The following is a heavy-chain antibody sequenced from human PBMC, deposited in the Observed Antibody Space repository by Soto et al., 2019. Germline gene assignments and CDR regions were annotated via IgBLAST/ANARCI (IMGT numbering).Heavy chain of an antibody. J-gene: IGHJ3*02. CDR3: ARSRRGVSDSSSRKPPYDAFDI. D-gene: IGHD6-13*01. Sequence: ASVKVSCKASGYTFTGYYMHWVRQAPEQGLEWMGWINPNSGGTNYAQKFQGWVTMTRDTSISTAYMELSRLRSDDTAMYYCARSRRGVSDSSSRKPPYDAFDIWGQGTMVTVSS. CDR2: INPNSGGT. CDR1: GYTFTGYY. V-gene: IGHV1-2*04.